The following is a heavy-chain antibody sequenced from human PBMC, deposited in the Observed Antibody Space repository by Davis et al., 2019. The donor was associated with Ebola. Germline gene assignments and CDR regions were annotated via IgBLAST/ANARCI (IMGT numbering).Heavy chain of an antibody. V-gene: IGHV3-23*01. CDR1: GFTFSEYA. CDR3: AKRGDTGSWDY. CDR2: ISASGNST. J-gene: IGHJ4*02. D-gene: IGHD2-21*02. Sequence: PGGSLRLSCAAPGFTFSEYAMTWVRQSPGKGLEWVSVISASGNSTYYADSVKGRFTISRDNAQTTVYLEINTLRVDDTAVYYCAKRGDTGSWDYWGQGTLVTVSS.